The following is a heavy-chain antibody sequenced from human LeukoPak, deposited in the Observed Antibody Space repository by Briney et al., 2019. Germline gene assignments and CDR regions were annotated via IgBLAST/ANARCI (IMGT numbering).Heavy chain of an antibody. Sequence: GGSLRLSCAASGFTFSNYTMNWVRQAPGKGLEWVSSISSSRSYIFYADSVKGRFTVSRDNAKNSLYLQMNSLRAEDTAVYYCARDPPLDYWGQGTLVTVSS. V-gene: IGHV3-21*01. J-gene: IGHJ4*02. CDR1: GFTFSNYT. CDR3: ARDPPLDY. CDR2: ISSSRSYI.